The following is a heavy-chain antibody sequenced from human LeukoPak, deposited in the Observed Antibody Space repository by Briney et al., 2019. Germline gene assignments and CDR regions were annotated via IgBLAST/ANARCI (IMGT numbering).Heavy chain of an antibody. CDR1: GGSFSGYY. V-gene: IGHV4-34*01. D-gene: IGHD2-2*01. CDR2: INHSGST. Sequence: SETLSLTCAVYGGSFSGYYWSWIRQPPGKGLEWIGEINHSGSTNYNPSLKNRVTISVDTSKNQFSLKLSSVTAADTAVYYCARGGIIVVVPAAPNWFDPWGQGTLVTVSS. CDR3: ARGGIIVVVPAAPNWFDP. J-gene: IGHJ5*02.